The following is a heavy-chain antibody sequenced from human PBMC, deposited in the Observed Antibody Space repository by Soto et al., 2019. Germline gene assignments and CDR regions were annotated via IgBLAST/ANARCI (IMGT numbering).Heavy chain of an antibody. CDR2: INPSGGST. CDR3: ARGPSKKTTPRYAPGAFDI. Sequence: GASVKVSCKASGYTFTSYYMHWVRQAPGQGLEWMGIINPSGGSTSYAQKFQGRVTMTRDTSTSTVYMELSSLRSEDTAVYYCARGPSKKTTPRYAPGAFDIWGQGTMVTV. V-gene: IGHV1-46*03. CDR1: GYTFTSYY. D-gene: IGHD4-17*01. J-gene: IGHJ3*02.